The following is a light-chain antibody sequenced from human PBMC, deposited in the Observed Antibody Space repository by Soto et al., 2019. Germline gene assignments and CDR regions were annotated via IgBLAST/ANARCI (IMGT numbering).Light chain of an antibody. CDR3: QQRSNWRSIT. CDR1: QSIDSRY. Sequence: EIVLTQSPGLLSLSPGARATLSCSASQSIDSRYLGWYQQKPGQTPRLLIYGASGRATGIPDRFSGSGSGTDFTLTISRLEPEDFAVYYCQQRSNWRSITFGQGTRLEIK. V-gene: IGKV3D-20*02. CDR2: GAS. J-gene: IGKJ5*01.